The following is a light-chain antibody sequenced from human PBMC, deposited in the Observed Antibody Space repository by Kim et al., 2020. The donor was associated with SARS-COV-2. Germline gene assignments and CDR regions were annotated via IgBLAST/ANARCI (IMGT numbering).Light chain of an antibody. Sequence: LGQPVRITCQGDSLRSYYASWYQQKPGQAPVLVIYGKNNRPSGIPDRFSGSSSGNTASLTITGAQAEDEADYYCNSRDSSGNHPWVFGGGTQLTVL. CDR3: NSRDSSGNHPWV. V-gene: IGLV3-19*01. CDR1: SLRSYY. CDR2: GKN. J-gene: IGLJ3*02.